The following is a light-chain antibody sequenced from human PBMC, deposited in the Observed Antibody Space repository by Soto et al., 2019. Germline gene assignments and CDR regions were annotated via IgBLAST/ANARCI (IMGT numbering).Light chain of an antibody. Sequence: EVVMTQSPATLSVSSGERATLSCRASQSVSSNLAWYQQKPGQAPRLLIYGASTRATGIPARFSGSGSGTEFTLTISSLQSEDFAVYYCQQYNNWPPVYTFGQGTKVDIK. J-gene: IGKJ2*01. CDR1: QSVSSN. CDR3: QQYNNWPPVYT. CDR2: GAS. V-gene: IGKV3-15*01.